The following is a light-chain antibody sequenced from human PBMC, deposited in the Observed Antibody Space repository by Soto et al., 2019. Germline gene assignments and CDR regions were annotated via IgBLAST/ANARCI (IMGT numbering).Light chain of an antibody. CDR1: QGVRNN. J-gene: IGKJ4*01. CDR2: GAS. V-gene: IGKV3-15*01. CDR3: QQRAKWVT. Sequence: EVVMTQSPVTMSVSPGESATLSCRASQGVRNNLAWYQQRPVQAPRLLIYGASTRAAGIPARFSGSGSETEFTLTIRRLQAADFAVYYCQQRAKWVTLGRGTEVDI.